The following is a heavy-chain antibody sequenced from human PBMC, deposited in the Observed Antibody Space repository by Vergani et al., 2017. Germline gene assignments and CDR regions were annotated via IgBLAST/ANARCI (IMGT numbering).Heavy chain of an antibody. J-gene: IGHJ4*02. V-gene: IGHV5-51*01. CDR3: ARHTMSSSWSSFDH. Sequence: EVQLVQSGAEVKKPGESLKISCEGSGYTFTDYWVGWVRQKPGKGLEWMGIIYPGDSDTRYSPSFQGQVTISADKSISTAYLQWSSLRASDTAMYYCARHTMSSSWSSFDHWGQGTLVTVSS. CDR2: IYPGDSDT. D-gene: IGHD6-13*01. CDR1: GYTFTDYW.